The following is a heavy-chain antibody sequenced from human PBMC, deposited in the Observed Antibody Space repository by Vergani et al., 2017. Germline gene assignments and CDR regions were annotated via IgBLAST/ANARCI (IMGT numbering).Heavy chain of an antibody. Sequence: QLQLQESGPGLLKPSETLSLTCSVSGSSISGSSDYWGWIRQSPGKGLDWIGSIFYTGTSYYNPSLESRATNSVDTSKNPFSLKLKSVTAADTAVYYCARQFWGGGGYRFDHWGQGTLVTVSS. D-gene: IGHD5-18*01. V-gene: IGHV4-39*01. CDR2: IFYTGTS. CDR3: ARQFWGGGGYRFDH. J-gene: IGHJ4*02. CDR1: GSSISGSSDY.